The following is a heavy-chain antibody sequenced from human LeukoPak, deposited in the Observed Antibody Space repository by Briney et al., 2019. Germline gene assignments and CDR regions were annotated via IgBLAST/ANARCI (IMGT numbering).Heavy chain of an antibody. D-gene: IGHD6-13*01. CDR1: GFTFSSYS. J-gene: IGHJ4*02. V-gene: IGHV3-48*04. Sequence: GGSLRLSCAASGFTFSSYSTNWVRQAPGKGLERVSYITSSSGSIYYADSVKGRFTISRDNAKNSLYLQMNSLRAEDTAVYYCARFIAAPYYFDYWGRGTLVTVSS. CDR3: ARFIAAPYYFDY. CDR2: ITSSSGSI.